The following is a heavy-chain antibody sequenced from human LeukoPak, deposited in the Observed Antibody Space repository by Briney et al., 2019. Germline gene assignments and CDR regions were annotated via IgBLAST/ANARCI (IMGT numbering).Heavy chain of an antibody. CDR3: ARDRRPIAARSANWFDP. V-gene: IGHV1-2*02. CDR1: GYTFTVNY. Sequence: ASVKVSCKPSGYTFTVNYIHWVRQAPGQGPEWMGWINPNSGGTNYAQKFQGRVTMTRDTSISTAYMELSRLRSDDTAVYYCARDRRPIAARSANWFDPWGQGTLVTVSS. D-gene: IGHD6-6*01. CDR2: INPNSGGT. J-gene: IGHJ5*02.